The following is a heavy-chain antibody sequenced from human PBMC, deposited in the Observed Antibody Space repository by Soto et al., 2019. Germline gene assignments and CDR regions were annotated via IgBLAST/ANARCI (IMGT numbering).Heavy chain of an antibody. D-gene: IGHD3-16*02. CDR3: ARGRIMITFGGVIAPYYFDY. J-gene: IGHJ4*02. CDR1: GGSISSGGYY. CDR2: IYYSGST. Sequence: SETLSLTCTVSGGSISSGGYYWSWIRQHPGKGLEWIGYIYYSGSTYYNPSLKSRVTISVDTSKNQFSLKLSSVTAADTAVYYCARGRIMITFGGVIAPYYFDYLGQGTLVTVSS. V-gene: IGHV4-31*03.